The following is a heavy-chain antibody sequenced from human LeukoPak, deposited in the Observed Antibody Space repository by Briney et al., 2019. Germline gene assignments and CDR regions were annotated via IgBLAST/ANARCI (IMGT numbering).Heavy chain of an antibody. D-gene: IGHD2-15*01. CDR1: GGTFSSYA. J-gene: IGHJ4*02. V-gene: IGHV1-8*03. CDR2: VNLKSGYT. CDR3: ARVDGSPDY. Sequence: ASVKVSCKASGGTFSSYAINWVRQATGQGLEWMGWVNLKSGYTGYAQKFQGRVTITRDTSINTAYMELSSLRSEDTAVYYCARVDGSPDYWGQGTLVTVSS.